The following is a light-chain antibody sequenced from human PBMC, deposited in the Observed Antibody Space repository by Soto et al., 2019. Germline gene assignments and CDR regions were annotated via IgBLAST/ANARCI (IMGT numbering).Light chain of an antibody. Sequence: EIVMTQSPGTLSVSPGERATLSCRASQSVNSNLAWYQQKPGQAPSLLIYGASTRATGIPARFSGSGSGTEFTLTISSLQSEDFTVYYCQQYNNWPLTVGGGTKVEIK. V-gene: IGKV3-15*01. CDR3: QQYNNWPLT. J-gene: IGKJ4*01. CDR1: QSVNSN. CDR2: GAS.